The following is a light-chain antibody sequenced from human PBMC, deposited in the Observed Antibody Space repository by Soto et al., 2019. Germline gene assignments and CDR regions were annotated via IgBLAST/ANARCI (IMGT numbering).Light chain of an antibody. CDR1: GSNIGRNY. CDR2: DDS. J-gene: IGLJ2*01. CDR3: GTWDESLGAGV. Sequence: QSVLTQPASLSAPPGEKVTISCSGRGSNIGRNYVSWYRQFPGTAPQLLIYDDSKRHSGVPDRLSGSRYGTSASLAIAGLQPADEAVYYCGTWDESLGAGVFGGGTKLTVL. V-gene: IGLV1-51*01.